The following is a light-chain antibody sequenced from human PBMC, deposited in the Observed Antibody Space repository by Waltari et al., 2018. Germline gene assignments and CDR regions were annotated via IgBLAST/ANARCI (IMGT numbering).Light chain of an antibody. V-gene: IGKV1-5*01. CDR1: QSLSSW. J-gene: IGKJ5*01. Sequence: DIQMTQSPSTLSASIGDRVTSTCRASQSLSSWLAWYPQSPGKAPKLLVYDASTLQSGVPSRFSGSGSGTEFTLTISSLQPEDFATYYCQHYTRYSITFGQGTRLEIK. CDR2: DAS. CDR3: QHYTRYSIT.